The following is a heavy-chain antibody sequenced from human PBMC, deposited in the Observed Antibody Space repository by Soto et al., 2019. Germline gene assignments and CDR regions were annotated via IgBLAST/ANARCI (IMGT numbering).Heavy chain of an antibody. CDR2: ICYDGNEK. CDR1: GFTFDAYG. CDR3: ARDRGKWQLLPDFDY. Sequence: GGSLRLSCTASGFTFDAYGMHWVRQAPGKGLEWVSVICYDGNEKFYRDSVKGRFTISRDSSTSTLYLQMTSLRAEDSAVYYCARDRGKWQLLPDFDYWGQGTLVTVSS. D-gene: IGHD1-26*01. V-gene: IGHV3-33*01. J-gene: IGHJ4*02.